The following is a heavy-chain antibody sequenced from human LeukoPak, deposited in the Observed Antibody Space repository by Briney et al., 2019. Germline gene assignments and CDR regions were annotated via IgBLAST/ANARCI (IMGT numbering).Heavy chain of an antibody. D-gene: IGHD6-6*01. Sequence: SQTLSLTCAISGDSVSSNSAAWNWIRQSPPRGLEWLGRTYYRSKWYNDYAVSVKSRITINPDTSKNQFSLQLNSVTPEDTAVYYYARDGIIAARTPHYFDYWGQGTLVTVSS. CDR3: ARDGIIAARTPHYFDY. CDR2: TYYRSKWYN. V-gene: IGHV6-1*01. CDR1: GDSVSSNSAA. J-gene: IGHJ4*02.